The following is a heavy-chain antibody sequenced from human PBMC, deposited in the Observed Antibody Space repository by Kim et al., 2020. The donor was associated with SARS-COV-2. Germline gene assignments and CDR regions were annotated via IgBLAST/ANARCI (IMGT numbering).Heavy chain of an antibody. CDR3: ASGYKRLWWFGNILAPNYFDS. V-gene: IGHV4-31*01. CDR1: GVSVASPTYF. CDR2: IYYGGST. D-gene: IGHD3-10*01. Sequence: SETLSLTCSVSGVSVASPTYFWNWLRQRPGKGLEWNGYIYYGGSTNYNPSLQGLITMSTETTKSPFSLPLTTATAADAAVYLCASGYKRLWWFGNILAPNYFDSWGQGILVAVSS. J-gene: IGHJ4*02.